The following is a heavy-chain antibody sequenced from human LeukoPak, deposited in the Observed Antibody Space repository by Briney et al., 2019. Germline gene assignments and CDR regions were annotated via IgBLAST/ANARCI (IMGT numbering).Heavy chain of an antibody. V-gene: IGHV3-23*01. CDR3: AKRSSMVRGAPWYFDY. Sequence: PGGSLGLSCAASGFXFSSYATSWVRQAPGEGLEWVSAISDSGGSPFYSDSVKGRFTISRDNSKNTLYLQMSRLRAEDTAVYYCAKRSSMVRGAPWYFDYWGQGTLVTVSS. CDR2: ISDSGGSP. J-gene: IGHJ4*02. CDR1: GFXFSSYA. D-gene: IGHD3-10*01.